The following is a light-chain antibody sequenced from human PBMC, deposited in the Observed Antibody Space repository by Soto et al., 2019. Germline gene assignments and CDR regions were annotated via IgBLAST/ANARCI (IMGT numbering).Light chain of an antibody. Sequence: DIPMTQSPSSLSASVGDRVTITCQTSQSINTYLNWSQQKPGKAPKLLIYGASSLQSGVPLRFSGSGSGTDFTLTISSLEPEDFATYYCQESYSTLWGTCGQGTKVEIK. J-gene: IGKJ1*01. CDR2: GAS. CDR3: QESYSTLWGT. V-gene: IGKV1-39*01. CDR1: QSINTY.